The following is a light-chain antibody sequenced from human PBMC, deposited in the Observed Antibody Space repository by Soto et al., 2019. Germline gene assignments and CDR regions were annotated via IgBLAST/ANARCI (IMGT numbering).Light chain of an antibody. Sequence: QSALTQPASVSGSPGQSITISCTGTSSDVGGFSQVSWYQHHPGKAPKLMIYDVSNRPSGVSSRFSGSKSGNTASLTISELQAEHEADYYCTSYRSTITPVVFGGGTKLTVL. CDR1: SSDVGGFSQ. J-gene: IGLJ2*01. V-gene: IGLV2-14*03. CDR2: DVS. CDR3: TSYRSTITPVV.